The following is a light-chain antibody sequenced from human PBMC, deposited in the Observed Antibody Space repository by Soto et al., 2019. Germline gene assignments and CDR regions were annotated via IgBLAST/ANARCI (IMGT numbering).Light chain of an antibody. CDR1: QGIRSY. CDR3: QQLNTFPPFLT. Sequence: DIQLTQSPSFLSASVGDRVTITCRASQGIRSYLAWYQQRPGKAPELLIYGASTLRPGGASRFSGSGSGTEFTLTISSLQPEDFATYFCQQLNTFPPFLTIGPGTKVDIK. CDR2: GAS. V-gene: IGKV1-9*01. J-gene: IGKJ3*01.